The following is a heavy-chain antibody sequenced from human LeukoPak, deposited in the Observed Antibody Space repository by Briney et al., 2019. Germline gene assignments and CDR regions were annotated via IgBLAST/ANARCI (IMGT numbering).Heavy chain of an antibody. V-gene: IGHV3-23*01. Sequence: GGSLILSCAASEFTFSSYAMQWVRQAPGKGLEWVSGISASGGSTWYADSVKGRFTISRDNSKNTLYLQMNSLRAEDTAVYYCVAGSSWFRLDYWGQGTLVAVSS. D-gene: IGHD6-13*01. CDR1: EFTFSSYA. CDR2: ISASGGST. CDR3: VAGSSWFRLDY. J-gene: IGHJ4*02.